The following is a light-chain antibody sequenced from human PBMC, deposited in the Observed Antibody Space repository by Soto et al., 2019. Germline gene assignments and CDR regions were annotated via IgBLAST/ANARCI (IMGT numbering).Light chain of an antibody. CDR2: DAS. CDR3: HQYADWPSGT. Sequence: EILMTQSPSTLSVSPGDRATSSGRAVQAITETWAWYRQKPGLAPRLLIFDASTRATGVPARFRGSGSGTEFTLTVSTLQSEDSAVYYCHQYADWPSGTFGQGTKVEI. CDR1: QAITET. V-gene: IGKV3-15*01. J-gene: IGKJ1*01.